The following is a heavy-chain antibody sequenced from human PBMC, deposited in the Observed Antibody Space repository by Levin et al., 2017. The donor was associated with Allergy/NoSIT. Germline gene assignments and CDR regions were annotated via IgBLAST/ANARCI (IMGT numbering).Heavy chain of an antibody. CDR2: IYHSGST. Sequence: SQTLSLTCAVSGGSISSGGYSWSWIRQPPGKGLEWIGYIYHSGSTYYNPSLKSRVTISVDRSKNQFSLKLSSVTAADTAVYYCARLNVDTAMVYYFDYWGQGTLVTVSS. CDR3: ARLNVDTAMVYYFDY. V-gene: IGHV4-30-2*01. CDR1: GGSISSGGYS. D-gene: IGHD5-18*01. J-gene: IGHJ4*02.